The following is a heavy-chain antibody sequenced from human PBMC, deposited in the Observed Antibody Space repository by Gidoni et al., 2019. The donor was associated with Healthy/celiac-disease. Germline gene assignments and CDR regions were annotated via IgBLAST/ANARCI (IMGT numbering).Heavy chain of an antibody. CDR3: ARDPQYWDDAFDI. D-gene: IGHD1-26*01. J-gene: IGHJ3*02. CDR2: IKQDGSEK. Sequence: EVQLVESGGGLVQPGGSLRLSCAASGFTFSSYWMSWVRQAPGKGLEWVANIKQDGSEKYYVDSVKGRFTISRDNAKNSLYLQMNSLRAEDTAVYYCARDPQYWDDAFDIWGQGTMVTVSS. V-gene: IGHV3-7*01. CDR1: GFTFSSYW.